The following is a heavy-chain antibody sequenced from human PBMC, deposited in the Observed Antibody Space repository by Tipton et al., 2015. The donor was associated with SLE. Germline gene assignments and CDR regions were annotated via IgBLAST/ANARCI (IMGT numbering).Heavy chain of an antibody. D-gene: IGHD5-12*01. Sequence: LRLSCTVSGYSISSDYYWGWIRQSPGKGLEWIGEINHSGSTNYNPSLKSRVTISVDTSKNQFSLKLSSVTAADTAVYYCARRLTRYSGYDYFDYWGQGTLVTVSS. CDR2: INHSGST. J-gene: IGHJ4*02. CDR1: GYSISSDYY. CDR3: ARRLTRYSGYDYFDY. V-gene: IGHV4-38-2*02.